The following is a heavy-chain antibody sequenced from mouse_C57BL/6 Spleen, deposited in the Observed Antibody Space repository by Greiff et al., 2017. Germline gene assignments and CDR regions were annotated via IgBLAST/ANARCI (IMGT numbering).Heavy chain of an antibody. J-gene: IGHJ3*01. CDR3: ERYYDYDRAFAY. CDR2: INPSSGYT. V-gene: IGHV1-7*01. D-gene: IGHD2-4*01. CDR1: GYTFTSYW. Sequence: QVQLQQSGAELAKPGDSVKLSCNASGYTFTSYWMHWVNQTPGQGLEWIGYINPSSGYTKQNQKFKDKGTLTAYKSSSTAYMQQSIQTYEDSAVYYCERYYDYDRAFAYWGQGTLVTVSA.